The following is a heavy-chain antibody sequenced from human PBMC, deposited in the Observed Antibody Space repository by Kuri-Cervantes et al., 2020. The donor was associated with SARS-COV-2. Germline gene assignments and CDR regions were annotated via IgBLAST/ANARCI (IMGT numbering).Heavy chain of an antibody. D-gene: IGHD6-6*01. CDR1: GFTFDDYA. Sequence: LSLTCAASGFTFDDYAMHWVRQAPGKGLEWVSGISWNSGSIGYADSVKGRFTISRDNAKNSLYLQMNSLRAEDTAVYFCARDVAGRSSLWGQGTMVTVSS. J-gene: IGHJ3*01. V-gene: IGHV3-9*01. CDR3: ARDVAGRSSL. CDR2: ISWNSGSI.